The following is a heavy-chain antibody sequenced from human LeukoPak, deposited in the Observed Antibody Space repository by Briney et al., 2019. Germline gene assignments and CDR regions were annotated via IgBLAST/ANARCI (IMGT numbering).Heavy chain of an antibody. CDR1: GGTFSSYA. Sequence: SVKVSCKASGGTFSSYAISWVRQAPGQGLEWMGGIIPIFGTANYAQKFQGRVTITTDESTSTAYMELSSLRSEDTAVYYCARGLSYDSSGYSYYFDCWGQGTLVTVSS. D-gene: IGHD3-22*01. CDR2: IIPIFGTA. J-gene: IGHJ4*02. CDR3: ARGLSYDSSGYSYYFDC. V-gene: IGHV1-69*05.